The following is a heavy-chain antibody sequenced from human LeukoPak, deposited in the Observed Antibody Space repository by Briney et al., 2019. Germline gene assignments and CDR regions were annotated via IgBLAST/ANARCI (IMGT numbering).Heavy chain of an antibody. D-gene: IGHD6-19*01. J-gene: IGHJ4*02. CDR2: IQYDGNNK. Sequence: GGSLRLSCVASGFTFSSYAMHWVRQAPGKGLEWVTFIQYDGNNKYYADSVKGRFTISRDNAKNSLYLQMNSLRAEDTAVYYCARRNGWYPFDYWGQGTLVTVSS. V-gene: IGHV3-30*12. CDR1: GFTFSSYA. CDR3: ARRNGWYPFDY.